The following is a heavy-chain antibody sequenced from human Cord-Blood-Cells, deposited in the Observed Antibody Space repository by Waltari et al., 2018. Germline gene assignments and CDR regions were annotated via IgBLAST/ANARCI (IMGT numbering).Heavy chain of an antibody. CDR1: GGSLRSSSYY. Sequence: QLQLQESGPGLVKPSETLSLTCTVSGGSLRSSSYYWGWLRPPPGKGREWIGSIYYSGTTYYNPSLKSRVTISVDTSKNQFSLKLSSVTAADTAVYYCARRKKYYYDSSGYYYFDYWGQGTLVTVSS. J-gene: IGHJ4*02. CDR2: IYYSGTT. CDR3: ARRKKYYYDSSGYYYFDY. V-gene: IGHV4-39*01. D-gene: IGHD3-22*01.